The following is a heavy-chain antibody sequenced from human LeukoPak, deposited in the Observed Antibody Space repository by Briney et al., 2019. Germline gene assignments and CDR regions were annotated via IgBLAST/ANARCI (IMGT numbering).Heavy chain of an antibody. J-gene: IGHJ4*02. CDR3: AADSSDQAEVGATH. V-gene: IGHV1-58*02. CDR2: IVVGSGNT. D-gene: IGHD1-26*01. CDR1: GFTFTSSA. Sequence: ASVKASCKASGFTFTSSAMQWVRQARGQRLEWIGWIVVGSGNTNYAQKFQERVTITRDMSTSTAYMELSSLRSEDTAVYYCAADSSDQAEVGATHWGQGTLVTVSS.